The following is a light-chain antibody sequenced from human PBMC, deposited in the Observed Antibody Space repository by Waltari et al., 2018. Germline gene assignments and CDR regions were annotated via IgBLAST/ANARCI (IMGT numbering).Light chain of an antibody. Sequence: QSALTQTAAVSASPGLSITIRCTGTSSDSGGNHDGPWFQQKPDEVPKLILYEVNNRPSGVSNRISGSKSGNTASLTISGLQAEDEADYFCSSYTRISTFVFGTGTEVSVL. CDR1: SSDSGGNHD. CDR2: EVN. CDR3: SSYTRISTFV. J-gene: IGLJ1*01. V-gene: IGLV2-14*01.